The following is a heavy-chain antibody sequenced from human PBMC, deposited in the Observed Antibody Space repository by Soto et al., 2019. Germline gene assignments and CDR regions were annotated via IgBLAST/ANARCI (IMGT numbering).Heavy chain of an antibody. V-gene: IGHV4-31*03. D-gene: IGHD2-21*02. CDR3: ARDFVLVTAIRHYYYGMHV. Sequence: SETLSLTCTVSGGSISSGGYYWSWIRQHPGKGLEWIGYIYYSGSTYYNPSLKSRVTISVDTSKNQFSLKLSSVTAADTAVYYCARDFVLVTAIRHYYYGMHVWGQGTTVTVSS. J-gene: IGHJ6*02. CDR2: IYYSGST. CDR1: GGSISSGGYY.